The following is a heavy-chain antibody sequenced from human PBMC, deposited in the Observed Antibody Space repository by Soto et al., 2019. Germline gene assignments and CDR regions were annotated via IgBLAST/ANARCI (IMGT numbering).Heavy chain of an antibody. D-gene: IGHD1-1*01. CDR1: GYAFTTYG. J-gene: IGHJ4*02. Sequence: QVHLVQSGAEVKKPGASVKVPCQGSGYAFTTYGITWVRQAPGQGLEWMGWISAHNGNTNYAQKLQGRVTVTRDTSTSTAYMELRSRRYDDTAVYYCARGRYGDYWGQGALVTVSS. CDR3: ARGRYGDY. V-gene: IGHV1-18*01. CDR2: ISAHNGNT.